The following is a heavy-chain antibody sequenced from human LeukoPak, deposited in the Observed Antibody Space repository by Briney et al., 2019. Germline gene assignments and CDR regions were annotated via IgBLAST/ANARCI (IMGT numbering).Heavy chain of an antibody. CDR3: ARGANWLSPSRNWFDP. CDR2: IIPIFGTA. J-gene: IGHJ5*02. D-gene: IGHD3-9*01. V-gene: IGHV1-69*13. Sequence: SVKVSCKASGGTFSSYAISWVRQAPGQGLEWMGGIIPIFGTANYAQKFQGRVTITADESTSTAYMELSSLRSEDTAVYYCARGANWLSPSRNWFDPWGQGTLVTVSS. CDR1: GGTFSSYA.